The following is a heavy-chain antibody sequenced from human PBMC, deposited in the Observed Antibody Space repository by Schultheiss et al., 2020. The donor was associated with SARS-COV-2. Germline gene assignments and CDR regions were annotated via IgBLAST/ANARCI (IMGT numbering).Heavy chain of an antibody. D-gene: IGHD2-2*01. Sequence: SETLSLTCTVSGGSISSYYWSWIRQPPGKGLEWIGRIYTSGSTNYNPSLKSRVTISVNTSKNQFSLKLSSVTAADTAVYYCARFDRKPYCSSTSCSDVWGKGTTVTVSS. CDR2: IYTSGST. V-gene: IGHV4-4*07. CDR3: ARFDRKPYCSSTSCSDV. CDR1: GGSISSYY. J-gene: IGHJ6*04.